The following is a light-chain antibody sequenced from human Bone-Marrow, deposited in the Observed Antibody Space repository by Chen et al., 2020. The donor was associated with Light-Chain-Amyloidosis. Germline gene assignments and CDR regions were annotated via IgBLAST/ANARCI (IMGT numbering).Light chain of an antibody. CDR2: HTS. V-gene: IGKV1-5*03. CDR1: QSINNW. J-gene: IGKJ4*01. CDR3: QQYRTYLS. Sequence: DIQMTQSPSTLSASVGDRVTVTCRASQSINNWLAWYQQKPGKAPKLLIYHTSNLESGVPSRFSGSGSGTEFTLTISSLQPDDFATYYCQQYRTYLSFGGGIKVEIK.